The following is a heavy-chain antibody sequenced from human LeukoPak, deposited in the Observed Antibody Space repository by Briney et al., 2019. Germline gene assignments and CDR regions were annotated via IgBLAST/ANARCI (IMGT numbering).Heavy chain of an antibody. Sequence: GGSLRLSCAASGFTFDDYAMHWVRQAPGKGLEWVSGINRNGDSTGYGDVVKGRFTISRDNAKNSLFLQMNSLRAEDTALYYCARGFNYGPFDSWGQGTLVTVSS. CDR1: GFTFDDYA. CDR2: INRNGDST. J-gene: IGHJ4*02. V-gene: IGHV3-20*04. D-gene: IGHD3-10*01. CDR3: ARGFNYGPFDS.